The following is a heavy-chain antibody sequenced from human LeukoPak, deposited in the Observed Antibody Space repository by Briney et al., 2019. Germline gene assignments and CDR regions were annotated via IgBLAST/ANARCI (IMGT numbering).Heavy chain of an antibody. CDR3: ARDLYYYGSGSYYDVFDA. Sequence: ASVKVSCKASGYTFSTYGIIWVRQAPGQGLKWMGWISAYKGNTYYAQKLQGRVTMTTDTSTSTAYMELRSLRSDDTAIYYCARDLYYYGSGSYYDVFDAWGQGTMVTVSS. CDR2: ISAYKGNT. V-gene: IGHV1-18*01. J-gene: IGHJ3*01. CDR1: GYTFSTYG. D-gene: IGHD3-10*01.